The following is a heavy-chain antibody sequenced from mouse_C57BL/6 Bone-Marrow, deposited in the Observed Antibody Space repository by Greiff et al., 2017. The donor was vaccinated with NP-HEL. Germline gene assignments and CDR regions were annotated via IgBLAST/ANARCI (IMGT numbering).Heavy chain of an antibody. CDR1: GFNIKDDY. CDR2: IDPENGDT. D-gene: IGHD1-1*01. V-gene: IGHV14-4*01. Sequence: EVQGVESGAELVRPGASVKLSCTASGFNIKDDYMHWVKQRPEQGLEWIGWIDPENGDTEYASKFQGKATITADTSSNTAYLQLSSLTSEDTAVYYCTTEITTVVATDYWGQGTTLTVSS. CDR3: TTEITTVVATDY. J-gene: IGHJ2*01.